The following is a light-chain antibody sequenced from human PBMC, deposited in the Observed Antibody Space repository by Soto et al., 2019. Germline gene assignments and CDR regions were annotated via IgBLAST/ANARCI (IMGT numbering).Light chain of an antibody. J-gene: IGLJ3*02. CDR2: RSN. Sequence: QSVLTQPPSASGTPGQRVTISCSGSSSNIGANTVDWYQQLPGTAPKLLIYRSNQRPSGVPDRFSGSKSGTSASLAISGLQSEDEADYYCATWDDSLNGPEFGGGTKVTV. V-gene: IGLV1-44*01. CDR1: SSNIGANT. CDR3: ATWDDSLNGPE.